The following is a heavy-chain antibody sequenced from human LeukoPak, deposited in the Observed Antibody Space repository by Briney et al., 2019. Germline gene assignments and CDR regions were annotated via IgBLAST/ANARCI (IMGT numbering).Heavy chain of an antibody. D-gene: IGHD6-13*01. CDR2: INPYSGDT. V-gene: IGHV1-2*06. CDR3: ARDQGSLTRSWYTGY. Sequence: ASVKVSCKASGYTFTGYHIHWVRRAPGQGREWMGRINPYSGDTNFAQKFQGRVTMTRDTSITTAYMDLSSLTPDDTAVYFCARDQGSLTRSWYTGYWGQGTQLTVSS. J-gene: IGHJ4*02. CDR1: GYTFTGYH.